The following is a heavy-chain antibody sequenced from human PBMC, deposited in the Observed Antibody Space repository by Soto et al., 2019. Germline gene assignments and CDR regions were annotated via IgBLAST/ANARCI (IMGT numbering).Heavy chain of an antibody. CDR2: IYYSGST. D-gene: IGHD2-21*01. Sequence: SETLSLTCTVSGGSISSYYWSWIRQPPGKGLEWIGYIYYSGSTNYNPSLKSRVTISVDTSKNQFSLKLSSVTAADTAVYYCARQSQFPGGYFDYWGQGTLVTVSS. J-gene: IGHJ4*02. CDR1: GGSISSYY. V-gene: IGHV4-59*08. CDR3: ARQSQFPGGYFDY.